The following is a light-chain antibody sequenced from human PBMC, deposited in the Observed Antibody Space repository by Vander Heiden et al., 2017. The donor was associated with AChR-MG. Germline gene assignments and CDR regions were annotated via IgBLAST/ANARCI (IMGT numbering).Light chain of an antibody. J-gene: IGKJ1*01. CDR1: QSVSTN. Sequence: EIVVTQSTATLSVSPGEGATLSCRASQSVSTNLAWYQQKPGQAPRLLIYGASTRATGIPARFSGSGSGTEFTLTISSLQSEDFAVYYCQQYNNWPRTFGQGTKVEIK. V-gene: IGKV3-15*01. CDR3: QQYNNWPRT. CDR2: GAS.